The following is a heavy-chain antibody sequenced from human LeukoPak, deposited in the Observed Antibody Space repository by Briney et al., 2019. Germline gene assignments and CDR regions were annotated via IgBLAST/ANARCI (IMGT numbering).Heavy chain of an antibody. CDR1: SFTVSSSY. Sequence: GGSLRLSCAASSFTVSSSYMTWVRQAPGKGLEWVSIIYSGGSTYYADSVKGRFTISRDISKNTLYHQMNSLRAEDTAVYYCARLPSGDYWGQGTLVTVSS. J-gene: IGHJ4*02. CDR2: IYSGGST. D-gene: IGHD3-10*01. CDR3: ARLPSGDY. V-gene: IGHV3-66*04.